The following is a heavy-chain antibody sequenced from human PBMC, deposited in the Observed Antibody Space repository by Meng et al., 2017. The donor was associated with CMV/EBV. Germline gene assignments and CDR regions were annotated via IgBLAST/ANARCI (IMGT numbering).Heavy chain of an antibody. V-gene: IGHV3-7*03. D-gene: IGHD3-10*01. J-gene: IGHJ4*02. CDR2: IKQDGSEK. CDR3: ASGGVRLETALDY. CDR1: GFTFSSYW. Sequence: GESLKISCAASGFTFSSYWMSWVRQAPGKGLEWVANIKQDGSEKYYVDSVKGRFTISRDNAKNSLYLQMNSLRAEDTAVYYCASGGVRLETALDYWGQGTLVTVSS.